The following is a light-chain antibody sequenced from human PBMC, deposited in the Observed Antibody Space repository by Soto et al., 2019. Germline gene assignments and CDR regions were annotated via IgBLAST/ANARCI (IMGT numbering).Light chain of an antibody. V-gene: IGKV3-20*01. CDR3: QQYGSLSWT. J-gene: IGKJ1*01. CDR1: QNVDSNY. CDR2: GAS. Sequence: IVLTHPPVTVPFPPEDTATPCPSASQNVDSNYLAWYQQKPGQAPRIIIFGASGRATGIPDRFSGSGSGTDFTLTISRLEPEDFAVYYCQQYGSLSWTFGQGTKVDIK.